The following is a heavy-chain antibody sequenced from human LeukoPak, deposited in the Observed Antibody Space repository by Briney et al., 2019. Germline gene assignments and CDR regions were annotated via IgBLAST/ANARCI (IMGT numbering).Heavy chain of an antibody. Sequence: SETLSLTCGVSGGSVSSTNWWTWIRQPPGKGLEWIGEVHLDGRPNFKPSLKSRLTMSVDLSENHVSLKLTSVTAADTAVYYCAREGGFYRPLDYSGQGTLVTVSS. CDR1: GGSVSSTNW. D-gene: IGHD6-25*01. CDR2: VHLDGRP. CDR3: AREGGFYRPLDY. V-gene: IGHV4/OR15-8*01. J-gene: IGHJ4*02.